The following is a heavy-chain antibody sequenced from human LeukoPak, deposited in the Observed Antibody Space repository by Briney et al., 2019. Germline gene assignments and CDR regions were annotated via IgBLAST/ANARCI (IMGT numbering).Heavy chain of an antibody. Sequence: GRSLRLSCAASGFTFSSYAMHWVRQAPGKGLEWVAVISYDGSNKYYADSVKGRFTISRDNSKNTLYLQMNSLRAEDTAVYYCARDRNRIFDYWGQGTLVTVSS. CDR2: ISYDGSNK. J-gene: IGHJ4*02. CDR3: ARDRNRIFDY. CDR1: GFTFSSYA. D-gene: IGHD1-14*01. V-gene: IGHV3-30-3*01.